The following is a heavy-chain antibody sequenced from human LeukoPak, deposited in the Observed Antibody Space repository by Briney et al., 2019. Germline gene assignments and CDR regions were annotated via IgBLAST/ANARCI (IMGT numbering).Heavy chain of an antibody. J-gene: IGHJ6*02. Sequence: ASVKVSCTASGNTFTSYDINWVRQATGQGLERMGWMNPNSGITGYAQKFQGRVTMTRNTSINTAYMELSSLRSEDTAVYYCARPRQLWSYGMDVWGQGTTVAVSS. V-gene: IGHV1-8*01. D-gene: IGHD5-18*01. CDR3: ARPRQLWSYGMDV. CDR2: MNPNSGIT. CDR1: GNTFTSYD.